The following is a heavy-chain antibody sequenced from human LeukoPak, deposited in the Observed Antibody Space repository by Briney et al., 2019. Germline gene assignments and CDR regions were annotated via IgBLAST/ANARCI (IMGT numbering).Heavy chain of an antibody. CDR1: GFTFSSNS. CDR3: AKAGDNSGYYRAYYNYRDV. J-gene: IGHJ6*03. D-gene: IGHD3-22*01. CDR2: IWNDGSNK. Sequence: GGSLRLSCAASGFTFSSNSMHWVRQAPGKGLEGVAVIWNDGSNKYYADSVKVRFTISRDNSKNTLYLQMNSLRAEDTAVYYCAKAGDNSGYYRAYYNYRDVWGKGTTVTVSS. V-gene: IGHV3-33*06.